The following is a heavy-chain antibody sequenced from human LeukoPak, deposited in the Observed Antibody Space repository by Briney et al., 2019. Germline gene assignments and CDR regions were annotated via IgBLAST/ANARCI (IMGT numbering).Heavy chain of an antibody. Sequence: GASLRLSCAASGFTFSSYAMSCVRQAPGKGLEWVSAISGSGGSTYYADSVKGRFTISRDNSKNTLYLQMNSLRAEDTAVYYCAKLMGALTRLSSFDYWGQGTLVTVSS. V-gene: IGHV3-23*01. D-gene: IGHD1-26*01. CDR1: GFTFSSYA. CDR2: ISGSGGST. J-gene: IGHJ4*02. CDR3: AKLMGALTRLSSFDY.